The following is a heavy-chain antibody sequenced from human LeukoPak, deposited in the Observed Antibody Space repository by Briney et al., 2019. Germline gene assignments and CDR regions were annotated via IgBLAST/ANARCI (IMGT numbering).Heavy chain of an antibody. CDR1: GGSISSYY. J-gene: IGHJ4*02. Sequence: SETLSLTCTVSGGSISSYYWSWIRQPPGKGLEWIGYIYYSGSTNYNPSLKSRVTISVDTSKNQFSLKLSSVTAADTAVCYCARDNYGLYFDYWGQGTLVTVSS. CDR2: IYYSGST. D-gene: IGHD4-11*01. CDR3: ARDNYGLYFDY. V-gene: IGHV4-59*01.